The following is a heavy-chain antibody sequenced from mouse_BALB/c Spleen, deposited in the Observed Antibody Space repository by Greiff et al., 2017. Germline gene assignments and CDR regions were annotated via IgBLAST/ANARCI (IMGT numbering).Heavy chain of an antibody. CDR3: AREYGNYGTYAMDY. CDR1: GFSLTSYG. CDR2: IWAGGST. Sequence: VKLQESGPGLVAPSQSLSITCTVSGFSLTSYGVHWVRQPPGKGLEWLGVIWAGGSTNYNSALMSRLSISKDNSKSQVFLKMNSLQTDDTAMYYCAREYGNYGTYAMDYWGQGTSVTVSS. V-gene: IGHV2-9*02. D-gene: IGHD2-1*01. J-gene: IGHJ4*01.